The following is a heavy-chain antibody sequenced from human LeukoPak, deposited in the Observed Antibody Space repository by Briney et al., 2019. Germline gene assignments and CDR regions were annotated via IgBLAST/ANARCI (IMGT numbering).Heavy chain of an antibody. CDR1: GFTFSDYY. CDR2: ISSTSTYT. Sequence: PGGSLRLSCAASGFTFSDYYMSWVRQAPGKGLEGVSYISSTSTYTNYADSVKGRFTISRENAKNSVYLQLNRLRVEVTAAYYCAKEFCSGGTCNLDYWGQGTLVTVSS. J-gene: IGHJ4*02. V-gene: IGHV3-11*05. CDR3: AKEFCSGGTCNLDY. D-gene: IGHD2-15*01.